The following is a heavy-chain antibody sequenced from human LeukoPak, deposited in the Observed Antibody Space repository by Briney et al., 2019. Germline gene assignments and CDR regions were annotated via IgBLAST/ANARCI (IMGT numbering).Heavy chain of an antibody. CDR1: GFTFSRYA. Sequence: GGSLRLSCAASGFTFSRYAMHWVRQAPGKGLEWVAVLSPDRSDRYYIDSVKGRFAISRDVSKNTLYLQMNSLRPEDTAIYYCARDQYGEGGFDFWGQGTLVTVSS. D-gene: IGHD4-17*01. CDR2: LSPDRSDR. J-gene: IGHJ4*02. V-gene: IGHV3-30*09. CDR3: ARDQYGEGGFDF.